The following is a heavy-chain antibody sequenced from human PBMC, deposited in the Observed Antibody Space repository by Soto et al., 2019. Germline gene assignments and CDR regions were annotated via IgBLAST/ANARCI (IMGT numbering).Heavy chain of an antibody. CDR2: ISGSGGSI. CDR3: AKASNWNFGKTPNFDY. V-gene: IGHV3-23*01. CDR1: GFTFSSYA. Sequence: PGGSLRLSCAASGFTFSSYAMSWVRQAPGKGLEWVSAISGSGGSIYYADSVKGRFTISRDNSKNKLYLQMNSLRVEDTAIYYCAKASNWNFGKTPNFDYWGQGALVTAPQ. D-gene: IGHD1-1*01. J-gene: IGHJ4*02.